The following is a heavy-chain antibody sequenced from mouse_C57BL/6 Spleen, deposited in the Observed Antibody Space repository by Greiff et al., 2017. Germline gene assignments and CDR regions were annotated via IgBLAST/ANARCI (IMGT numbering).Heavy chain of an antibody. D-gene: IGHD1-1*01. J-gene: IGHJ4*01. Sequence: EVNVVESGGDLVKPGGSLKLSCAASGFTFSSYGMSWVRQTPDKRLEWVATSSSGCSYTNYQDSVKGRFTISRDNAKNNRYLLLGSLKSEDTAMDSCTSGATVVVSYAMDYWGQGTSVTVSS. CDR3: TSGATVVVSYAMDY. V-gene: IGHV5-6*01. CDR1: GFTFSSYG. CDR2: SSSGCSYT.